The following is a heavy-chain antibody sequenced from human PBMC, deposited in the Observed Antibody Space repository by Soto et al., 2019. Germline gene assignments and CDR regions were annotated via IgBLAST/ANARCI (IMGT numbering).Heavy chain of an antibody. V-gene: IGHV1-2*02. CDR3: ARDVTRTQSCSSGVCYYHYYDMDV. Sequence: GASLKVSCKPSGYTFTDYYVHWVRQAPGQGLEWMGWINPNSRRTQTAQKFQGRVTVTRDTSISTAYMDLSRLRSDDTAVYYCARDVTRTQSCSSGVCYYHYYDMDVWGRGTMVTVCS. CDR1: GYTFTDYY. CDR2: INPNSRRT. D-gene: IGHD2-8*01. J-gene: IGHJ6*02.